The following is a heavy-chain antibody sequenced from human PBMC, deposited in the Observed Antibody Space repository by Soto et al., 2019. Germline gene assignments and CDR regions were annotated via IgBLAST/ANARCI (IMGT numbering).Heavy chain of an antibody. CDR2: MNPNSGDA. CDR1: GYSFTNYD. D-gene: IGHD2-15*01. CDR3: ARGRGGYCTGGTCYRCFDP. V-gene: IGHV1-8*01. Sequence: ASVKVSCKASGYSFTNYDTYWVRQAPGQGLEWMGWMNPNSGDAVYAQKFQGRVTMTRNASISTAYMELSSLRSEDTAGYYCARGRGGYCTGGTCYRCFDPWGQGTLVTVSS. J-gene: IGHJ5*02.